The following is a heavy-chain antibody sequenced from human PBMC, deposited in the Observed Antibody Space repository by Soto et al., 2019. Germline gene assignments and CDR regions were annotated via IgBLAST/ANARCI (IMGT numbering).Heavy chain of an antibody. CDR1: GYTFTSYD. V-gene: IGHV1-8*01. D-gene: IGHD6-13*01. J-gene: IGHJ6*02. CDR2: MNPNSGNT. Sequence: ASVKVSCKASGYTFTSYDINWVRQATGQGLEWMGWMNPNSGNTGYAQKFQGRVTMTRNTSISTAYMELSSLRSEDTAVYYCARDEEQLVPVYGTDVWGQGTTVTVSS. CDR3: ARDEEQLVPVYGTDV.